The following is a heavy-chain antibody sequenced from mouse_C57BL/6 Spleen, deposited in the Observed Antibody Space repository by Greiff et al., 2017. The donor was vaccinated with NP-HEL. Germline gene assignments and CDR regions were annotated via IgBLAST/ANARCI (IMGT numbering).Heavy chain of an antibody. V-gene: IGHV1-54*01. D-gene: IGHD2-5*01. CDR1: GYAFTNYL. Sequence: VQLVESGAELVRPGTSVKVSCKASGYAFTNYLIEWVKQRPGQGLEWIGVINPGSGGTNYNEKFKGKATLTADKSSSTAYMQLSSLTSEDSAVYFCARSYSNSGRYYFDDWGPGTTLTVSS. J-gene: IGHJ2*01. CDR3: ARSYSNSGRYYFDD. CDR2: INPGSGGT.